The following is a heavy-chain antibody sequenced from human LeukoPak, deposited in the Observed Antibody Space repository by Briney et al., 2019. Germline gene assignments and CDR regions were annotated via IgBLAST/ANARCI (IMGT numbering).Heavy chain of an antibody. CDR3: VRGPPNWGFDY. V-gene: IGHV1-8*01. Sequence: ASVKVSCKASGYTFTNYDINWVRQATGQGLEWMGWMGSNSGDTGYAQKFQGRVTMTRDTFISTDYMELNNVRSEDTAVYYCVRGPPNWGFDYWGQGTLVTVSS. D-gene: IGHD7-27*01. J-gene: IGHJ4*02. CDR1: GYTFTNYD. CDR2: MGSNSGDT.